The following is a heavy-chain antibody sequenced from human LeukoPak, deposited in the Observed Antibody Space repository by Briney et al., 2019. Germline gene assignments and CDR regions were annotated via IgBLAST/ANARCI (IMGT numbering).Heavy chain of an antibody. CDR2: IYSGGST. CDR1: GFTFSSNY. V-gene: IGHV3-53*01. Sequence: GGSLRLSCAASGFTFSSNYMSWVRQAPGKGLEWVSVIYSGGSTYYADSVKGRFTISTDNSKNTLYLQMNSLRVEDTAVYYCAREIYCSASSVTGGVFDIWGQGAMVTVSS. J-gene: IGHJ3*02. CDR3: AREIYCSASSVTGGVFDI. D-gene: IGHD2-15*01.